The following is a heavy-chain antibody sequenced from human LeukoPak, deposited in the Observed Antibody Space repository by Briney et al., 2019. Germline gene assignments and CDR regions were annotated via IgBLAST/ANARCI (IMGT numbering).Heavy chain of an antibody. CDR1: GFTLSNYW. Sequence: GGSLRLSCAASGFTLSNYWMHWVRQAPGKGLVWVSRINTDESSTSYADSVKGRFTISRDNAKNTLYLQMNSLRAEDTAVYYCARKGNAFDTWGQGTMVTVSS. CDR2: INTDESST. J-gene: IGHJ3*02. CDR3: ARKGNAFDT. D-gene: IGHD3-10*01. V-gene: IGHV3-74*01.